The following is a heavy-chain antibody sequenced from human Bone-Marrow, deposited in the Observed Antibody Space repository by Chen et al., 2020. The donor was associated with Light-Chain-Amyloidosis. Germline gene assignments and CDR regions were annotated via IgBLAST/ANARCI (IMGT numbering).Heavy chain of an antibody. V-gene: IGHV3-21*01. CDR3: AREKYSSSGFDY. J-gene: IGHJ4*02. CDR2: ISSSSSYI. Sequence: EVQLVESGGGLVKPGGSLRLSCAASGFTFSSYSMNWVRQAPGKGLEWVSSISSSSSYIYYADSVKGRFTISRDNAKNSLYLQMNSLGAEDTAVYYCAREKYSSSGFDYWGQGTLVTVSS. D-gene: IGHD6-6*01. CDR1: GFTFSSYS.